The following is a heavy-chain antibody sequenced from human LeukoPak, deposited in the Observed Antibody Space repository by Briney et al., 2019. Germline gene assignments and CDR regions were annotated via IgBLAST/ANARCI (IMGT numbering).Heavy chain of an antibody. CDR2: INPNSGGT. Sequence: ASVKVSCKASGYTFTGYYMHWVRQAPGQGLGWMGWINPNSGGTNYAQKFQGRVTMTRDTSISTAYMELSRLRSDDTAVYYCARVYLGSYYDSMGVDYWGQGTLVTVSS. J-gene: IGHJ4*02. V-gene: IGHV1-2*02. CDR1: GYTFTGYY. CDR3: ARVYLGSYYDSMGVDY. D-gene: IGHD1-26*01.